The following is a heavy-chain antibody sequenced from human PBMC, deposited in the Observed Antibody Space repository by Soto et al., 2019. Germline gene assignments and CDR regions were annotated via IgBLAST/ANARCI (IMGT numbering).Heavy chain of an antibody. Sequence: GGSLRLSCAVSGFSLSSSAMAWVRQAPGKGLEWVAGLSGSATNSYYAGSVKGRFSISRDKSKNTVFLQMDSLGAEDTAVYYCVKDNVVLTATGRLNWFDPWGQGTLVTVSS. CDR3: VKDNVVLTATGRLNWFDP. D-gene: IGHD2-15*01. J-gene: IGHJ5*02. V-gene: IGHV3-23*01. CDR2: LSGSATNS. CDR1: GFSLSSSA.